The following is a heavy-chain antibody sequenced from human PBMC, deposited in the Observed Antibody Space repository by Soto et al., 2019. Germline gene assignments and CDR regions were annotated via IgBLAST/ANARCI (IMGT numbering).Heavy chain of an antibody. CDR1: GDSFSKFG. D-gene: IGHD6-25*01. CDR2: ISGYSGQT. Sequence: HVLLVQSGPEVRKPGASVNVSCMASGDSFSKFGINWVRQAPGQGLEWMGWISGYSGQTNYAQKFQCRFTMTRDTSTTTAYMELRPLRSDDPAVYFCASDHSGPDWGQGTLVTVSS. V-gene: IGHV1-18*01. CDR3: ASDHSGPD. J-gene: IGHJ4*02.